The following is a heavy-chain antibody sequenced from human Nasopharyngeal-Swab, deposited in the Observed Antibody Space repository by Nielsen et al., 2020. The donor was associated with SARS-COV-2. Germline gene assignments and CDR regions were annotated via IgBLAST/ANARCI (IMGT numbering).Heavy chain of an antibody. J-gene: IGHJ5*02. CDR3: ARDGTTNLYDYVWGSYRPKTNWFDP. CDR1: GYTFTGYY. Sequence: ASVKVSCKASGYTFTGYYMHWVRQAPGRGLEWMGWISAYNGNTNYAQKLQGRVTMTTDTSTSTAYMELRSLRSDDTAVYYCARDGTTNLYDYVWGSYRPKTNWFDPWGQGTLVTVSS. V-gene: IGHV1-18*04. D-gene: IGHD3-16*02. CDR2: ISAYNGNT.